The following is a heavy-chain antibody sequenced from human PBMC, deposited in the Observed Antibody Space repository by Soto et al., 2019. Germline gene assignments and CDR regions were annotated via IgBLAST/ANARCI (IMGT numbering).Heavy chain of an antibody. CDR1: GFTFSTYS. V-gene: IGHV3-21*01. D-gene: IGHD2-15*01. Sequence: EVLLVESGGGLVKPGGSLRLSCAASGFTFSTYSMNWVRQAPGKGLEWVSYINTASYIYYADSVKGRVTISRDDAKDSPYLQMSSLRDDDTAVYYCAREGGYCNGGGCLYFEYWGQGTLVTVSS. CDR2: INTASYI. J-gene: IGHJ4*02. CDR3: AREGGYCNGGGCLYFEY.